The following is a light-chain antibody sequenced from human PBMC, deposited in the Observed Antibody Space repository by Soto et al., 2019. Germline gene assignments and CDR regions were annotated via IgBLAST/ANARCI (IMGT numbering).Light chain of an antibody. CDR3: SSYTSSSTPNWV. V-gene: IGLV2-14*01. CDR1: SSDVGGYNY. Sequence: QSVLTQPASASGSPGQSITISCTGTSSDVGGYNYVSWYQQHPGKAPKLMIYEVSNRPSGVSNRFSGSKSGNTASLTISGLQAEDEADYYCSSYTSSSTPNWVFGGGTKLTVL. CDR2: EVS. J-gene: IGLJ3*02.